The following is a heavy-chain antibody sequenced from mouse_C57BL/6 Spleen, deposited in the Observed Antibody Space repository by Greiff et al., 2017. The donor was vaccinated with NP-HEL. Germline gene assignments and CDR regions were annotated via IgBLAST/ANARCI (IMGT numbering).Heavy chain of an antibody. Sequence: QVQLQQPGAELVRPGSSVKLSCKASGYTFTSYWMHWVKQRPIQGLEWIGNIDPSDSETNYNQKFKDKATLTVDKSSSTAYMQLSSLTSEDSAVDYCARETEYYAMDYWGQGTSVTVSS. CDR2: IDPSDSET. CDR1: GYTFTSYW. J-gene: IGHJ4*01. CDR3: ARETEYYAMDY. V-gene: IGHV1-52*01.